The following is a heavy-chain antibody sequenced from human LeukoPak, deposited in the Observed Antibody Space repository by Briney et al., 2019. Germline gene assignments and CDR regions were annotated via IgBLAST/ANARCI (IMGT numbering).Heavy chain of an antibody. CDR1: GGSISRYS. CDR3: ARVLERRYYYYYYYMDV. V-gene: IGHV4-4*07. Sequence: SETLSLTCTVSGGSISRYSCSWIRQPAGKGLEWIGRIYTSGSTNYTPSLKSRVTISLDTTKNQFSLKLSSVTAADTAVYDCARVLERRYYYYYYYMDVWGKGTTVTVSS. CDR2: IYTSGST. J-gene: IGHJ6*03. D-gene: IGHD1-1*01.